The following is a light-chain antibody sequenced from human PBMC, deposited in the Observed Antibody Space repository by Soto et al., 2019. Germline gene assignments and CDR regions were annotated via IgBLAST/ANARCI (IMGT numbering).Light chain of an antibody. CDR1: QSVSSY. J-gene: IGKJ1*01. CDR3: HQRNNWPWT. V-gene: IGKV3-11*01. CDR2: DAS. Sequence: EIVLTQSPATLSLYPGERATLSCRANQSVSSYLAWYQQKPGQAPRLLIYDASNRATGIPARFSGSGSGTDLTLTITSLEAEDFAVYYCHQRNNWPWTFGQGTKVEIK.